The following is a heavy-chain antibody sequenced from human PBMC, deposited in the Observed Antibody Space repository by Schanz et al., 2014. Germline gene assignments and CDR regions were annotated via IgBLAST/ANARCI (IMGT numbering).Heavy chain of an antibody. D-gene: IGHD6-13*01. J-gene: IGHJ3*02. CDR2: IIPILGIA. Sequence: QVQLVQSGAEVKKPGSSVKVSCKASGGTFSSFAIFWVRQAPGQGLEWMGTIIPILGIANYAQKFQGRVTITADKSTFTAYMDVSSLRSEDTAVYYCASSGAGYSSSWDFDIWGQGTRVTVSS. CDR1: GGTFSSFA. CDR3: ASSGAGYSSSWDFDI. V-gene: IGHV1-69*04.